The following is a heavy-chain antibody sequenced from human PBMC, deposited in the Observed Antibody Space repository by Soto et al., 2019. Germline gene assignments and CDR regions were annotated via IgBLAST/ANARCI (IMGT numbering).Heavy chain of an antibody. CDR3: ARVGAGIVGGMDV. CDR1: GYTFTRYA. V-gene: IGHV1-3*01. Sequence: ASVKVSCKASGYTFTRYAMHWVRQAPGQRPEWMGWINAGNGNTKYSQRFQGRVTITRDTSASTAYMELSSLRSEDTAVYYCARVGAGIVGGMDVWGQGTTVTVS. CDR2: INAGNGNT. J-gene: IGHJ6*02. D-gene: IGHD2-15*01.